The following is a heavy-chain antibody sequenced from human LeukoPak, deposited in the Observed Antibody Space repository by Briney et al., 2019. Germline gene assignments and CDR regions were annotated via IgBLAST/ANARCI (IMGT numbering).Heavy chain of an antibody. CDR2: IWYDGSNK. J-gene: IGHJ3*02. CDR1: GFTFSSYG. D-gene: IGHD6-19*01. Sequence: QPGRSLRLSCAASGFTFSSYGMHWVRQAPGKGLEWVAVIWYDGSNKYYADSVKGRFTISRDNSKNTLYLQMNSLRAEDTAVYYCAREPGSSAKALDIWGQGTMVTVSS. CDR3: AREPGSSAKALDI. V-gene: IGHV3-33*01.